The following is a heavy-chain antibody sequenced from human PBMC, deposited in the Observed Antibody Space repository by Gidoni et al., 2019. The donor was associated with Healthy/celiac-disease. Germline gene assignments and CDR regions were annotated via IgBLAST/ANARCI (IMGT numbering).Heavy chain of an antibody. CDR3: ARDLEYSSSSGPYYYGMDV. V-gene: IGHV3-30-3*01. D-gene: IGHD6-6*01. J-gene: IGHJ6*02. CDR1: GFTFSSYA. CDR2: ISYDGSNK. Sequence: QVQLVESGGGVVQPGRSLRLSCAASGFTFSSYAMHWVRQAPGKGLEWVAVISYDGSNKYYADSVKGRFTISRDNSKNTLYLQMNSLRAEDTAVYYCARDLEYSSSSGPYYYGMDVWGQGTTVTVSS.